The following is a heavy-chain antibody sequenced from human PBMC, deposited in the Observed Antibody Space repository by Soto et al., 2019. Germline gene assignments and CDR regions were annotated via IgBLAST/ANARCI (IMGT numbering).Heavy chain of an antibody. J-gene: IGHJ6*02. V-gene: IGHV1-18*01. D-gene: IGHD5-18*01. Sequence: QVPLVQSGAEVKKPGASVKVSCKASGYTFTSYGISWVRQAPGQGLEWMGWISAYNGNTNYAQKLQGRVTMTTDTSTSTAYMELRSLRSDDTAVYYCARAGFTRGYSYGQPHYYYYGMDVWGQGTTVTVSS. CDR1: GYTFTSYG. CDR3: ARAGFTRGYSYGQPHYYYYGMDV. CDR2: ISAYNGNT.